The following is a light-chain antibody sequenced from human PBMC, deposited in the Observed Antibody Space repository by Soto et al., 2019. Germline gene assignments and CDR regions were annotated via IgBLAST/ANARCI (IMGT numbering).Light chain of an antibody. J-gene: IGKJ1*01. V-gene: IGKV1-5*03. CDR3: QHYKSYSEA. Sequence: DIQMTQSPSTLSGSVGDRVTITCRASQTISSWLAWYQQKPGKAPKLLIYKASTLKSGVPSRFSGSGSGTEFTLTISSLQPDDFAPYYCQHYKSYSEAFGHGTKVEL. CDR1: QTISSW. CDR2: KAS.